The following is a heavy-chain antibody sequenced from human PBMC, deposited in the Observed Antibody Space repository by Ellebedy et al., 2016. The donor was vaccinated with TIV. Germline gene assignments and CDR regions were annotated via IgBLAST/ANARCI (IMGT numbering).Heavy chain of an antibody. CDR1: GFTFSSSA. CDR3: GSSSRGYSGVYMDV. V-gene: IGHV3-23*01. J-gene: IGHJ6*02. D-gene: IGHD5-12*01. CDR2: IRSGGDT. Sequence: GESLKISCAASGFTFSSSAMSWVRQAPGMGLEWVSSIRSGGDTFYADSVKGRFTISSDNAKNTLYLQMNSLRVEDTAVYYRGSSSRGYSGVYMDVWGQGTTVTVSS.